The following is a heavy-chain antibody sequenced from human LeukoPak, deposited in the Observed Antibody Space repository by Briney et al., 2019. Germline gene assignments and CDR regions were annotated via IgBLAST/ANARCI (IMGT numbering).Heavy chain of an antibody. J-gene: IGHJ6*03. Sequence: GGSLRLSCAASGFTFSSYSMNWVRQAPGKGLEWVSSISSSSSYIYYADSVKGRFTISRDNAKNSLYLQMNSLGAEDTAVYYCARDYGVPAASSYYYYMDVWGKGTTVTVSS. CDR3: ARDYGVPAASSYYYYMDV. CDR1: GFTFSSYS. V-gene: IGHV3-21*01. D-gene: IGHD2-2*01. CDR2: ISSSSSYI.